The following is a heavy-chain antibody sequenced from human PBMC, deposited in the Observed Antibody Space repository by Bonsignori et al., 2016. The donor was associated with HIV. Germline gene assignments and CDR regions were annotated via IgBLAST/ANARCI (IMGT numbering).Heavy chain of an antibody. CDR3: AREGPPTIMIVVVTNDLDAFDI. V-gene: IGHV1-2*02. J-gene: IGHJ3*02. CDR2: INPNSGGT. Sequence: WVRQAPGQGLEWMGWINPNSGGTNYAQKFQGRVTMTRDTSISTAYMELSRLRSDDTAVYYCAREGPPTIMIVVVTNDLDAFDIWGQGTMVTVSS. D-gene: IGHD3-22*01.